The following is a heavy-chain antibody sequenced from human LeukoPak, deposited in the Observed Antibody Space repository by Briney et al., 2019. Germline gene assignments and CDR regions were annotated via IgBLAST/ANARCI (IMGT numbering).Heavy chain of an antibody. Sequence: PSETLSLTCTVSGGSISSYYWSWIRQPPGKGLEWIGYIFYSGSTNYNPSLKSRVTMSVDTSRNQFSLKLSSVTAADTAVYYCASVSPGYGSYYFDYWGQGTLVTVSS. CDR1: GGSISSYY. V-gene: IGHV4-59*01. D-gene: IGHD3-10*01. J-gene: IGHJ4*02. CDR2: IFYSGST. CDR3: ASVSPGYGSYYFDY.